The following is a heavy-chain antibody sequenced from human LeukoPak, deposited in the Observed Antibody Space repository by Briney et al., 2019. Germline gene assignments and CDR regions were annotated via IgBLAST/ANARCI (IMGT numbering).Heavy chain of an antibody. CDR2: IYYSGST. D-gene: IGHD3-22*01. Sequence: PSETLSLTCTVSGGSISSHYWSWIRQPPGKGLEWIGYIYYSGSTNYNPSLKSRVTISVDTSKNQFSLKLSSVTAADTAVYYCARDCYDSSGYLSDAFDIWGRGTMVTVSS. J-gene: IGHJ3*02. CDR3: ARDCYDSSGYLSDAFDI. CDR1: GGSISSHY. V-gene: IGHV4-59*11.